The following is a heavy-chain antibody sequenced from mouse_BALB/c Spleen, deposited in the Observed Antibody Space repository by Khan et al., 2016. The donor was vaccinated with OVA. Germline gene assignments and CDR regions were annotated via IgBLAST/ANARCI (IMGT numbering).Heavy chain of an antibody. D-gene: IGHD1-1*01. CDR1: GYTFTDYV. CDR3: ARSYDGAWFAY. Sequence: QVQLQQSGPELVKPGASVKLSCKVSGYTFTDYVISWVKQRTGQGLEWIGEIYPVSGSTYYNEKFKGQATLTADKSSHTVNMQVSSLTSEDSAVFCCARSYDGAWFAYWGQGTLVTVSA. CDR2: IYPVSGST. J-gene: IGHJ3*01. V-gene: IGHV1-81*01.